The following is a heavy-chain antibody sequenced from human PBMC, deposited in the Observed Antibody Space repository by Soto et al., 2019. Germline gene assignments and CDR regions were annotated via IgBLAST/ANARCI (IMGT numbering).Heavy chain of an antibody. CDR3: ARESTMGLFDY. J-gene: IGHJ4*02. CDR2: IYYSGST. D-gene: IGHD1-1*01. V-gene: IGHV4-31*03. Sequence: QVQLQESGPGLVKPSQTLSLTCPVSGGSISSGGYYWSWVRQHPGKGLEWIGYIYYSGSTYYNPSLKSRVTIAVDTSKNQFTLKLSSVTAADTALYYCARESTMGLFDYWGQGTLVTVSS. CDR1: GGSISSGGYY.